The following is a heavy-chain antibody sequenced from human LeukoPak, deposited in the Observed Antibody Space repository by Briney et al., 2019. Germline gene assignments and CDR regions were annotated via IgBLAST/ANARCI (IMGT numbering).Heavy chain of an antibody. Sequence: PSETLSLTCVVYGGSFSDYYWSWIRQPPGKGLEWIGEINHRGITNYKPSLTSRVTISVDTSKNQFSLNLTSLTAADTAVYYCARRSTSCLDYWGQGTLVTVSS. CDR3: ARRSTSCLDY. CDR1: GGSFSDYY. J-gene: IGHJ4*02. D-gene: IGHD2-2*01. CDR2: INHRGIT. V-gene: IGHV4-34*01.